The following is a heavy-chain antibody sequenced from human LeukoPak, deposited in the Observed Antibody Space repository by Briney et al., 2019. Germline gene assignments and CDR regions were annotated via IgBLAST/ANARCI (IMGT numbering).Heavy chain of an antibody. J-gene: IGHJ4*02. V-gene: IGHV3-30*18. D-gene: IGHD2-15*01. CDR1: GFAFSNFG. Sequence: GGSLRLSCAVSGFAFSNFGMHWVRQAPGKGLEWVAVISYDGSNKYYADSVKGRFTISRDNSKNTLYLQMNSLRAEDTAVYYCAKDWDIVVVVAAILFDYWGQGTLVTVSS. CDR3: AKDWDIVVVVAAILFDY. CDR2: ISYDGSNK.